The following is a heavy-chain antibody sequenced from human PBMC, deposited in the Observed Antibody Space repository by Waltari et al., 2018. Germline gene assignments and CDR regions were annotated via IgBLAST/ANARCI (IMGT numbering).Heavy chain of an antibody. V-gene: IGHV3-7*01. CDR1: GYTFGNCW. J-gene: IGHJ3*02. D-gene: IGHD2-15*01. CDR2: MKQDGSEI. Sequence: EVRLAESGGGLVQPGGPLSLSCEASGYTFGNCWMNWVRQAPGKGLEWVANMKQDGSEIYYVDSVKGRFTISRDNAKNSLFLQMNSLRAEDTAVYYCAGEVAVNAFDIWGPGTVVTVSA. CDR3: AGEVAVNAFDI.